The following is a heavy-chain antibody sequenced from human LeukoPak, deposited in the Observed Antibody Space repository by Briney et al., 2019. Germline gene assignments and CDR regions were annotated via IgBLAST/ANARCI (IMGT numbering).Heavy chain of an antibody. J-gene: IGHJ6*02. CDR2: VNHSGST. CDR1: GGSFSGYY. CDR3: ARFVRGGYDRRNYYYYGMDV. D-gene: IGHD5-12*01. V-gene: IGHV4-34*01. Sequence: SETLSLTCAVYGGSFSGYYWSWIRQPPGKGLEWIGEVNHSGSTNYNSSLKSRVTISVDTSKNQFSLKLSSVTAADTAVYYCARFVRGGYDRRNYYYYGMDVWGQGTTVTVSS.